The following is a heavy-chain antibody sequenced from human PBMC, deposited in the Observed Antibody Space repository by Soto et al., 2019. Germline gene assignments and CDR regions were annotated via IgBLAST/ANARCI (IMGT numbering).Heavy chain of an antibody. CDR1: GGSISSYY. Sequence: ASETLSLTCTVSGGSISSYYWSWIRQPPGKGLEWIGYIYYSGSTNYNPSLKSRVTISVDTSKNQFSLKLSSVTAADTAVYYCARNGRSSGWAYYFDYWGQGTLVTVSS. CDR2: IYYSGST. J-gene: IGHJ4*02. D-gene: IGHD6-19*01. V-gene: IGHV4-59*01. CDR3: ARNGRSSGWAYYFDY.